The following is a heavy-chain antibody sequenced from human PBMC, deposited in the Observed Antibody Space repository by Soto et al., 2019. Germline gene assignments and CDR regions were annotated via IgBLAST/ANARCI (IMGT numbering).Heavy chain of an antibody. CDR2: ISGSVGTT. Sequence: EVQLLESGGGLVQPGGSLRLSCAASGFTFRNYAMSWVRQAPGKGLEWVSAISGSVGTTFYADSVKGRFTISRDNAKNSLYLQMNSLRAEDTAVYYCARSPGGSGYSYGPSYWGQGTLVTVSS. V-gene: IGHV3-23*01. CDR3: ARSPGGSGYSYGPSY. CDR1: GFTFRNYA. D-gene: IGHD5-18*01. J-gene: IGHJ4*02.